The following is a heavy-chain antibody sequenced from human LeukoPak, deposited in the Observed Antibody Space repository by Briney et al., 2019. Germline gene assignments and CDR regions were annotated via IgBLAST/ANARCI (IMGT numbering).Heavy chain of an antibody. V-gene: IGHV3-64*01. Sequence: GGSLRLSCAASGFTFSSYAMHWVRQAPGKGLEYVSAISSNGGSTYYANSVKGRFTISRDNSKNTLYLQMGSLRAEDTAVYYCAKMLLIYYDTSGGAFDIWGQGTMVTVSS. CDR3: AKMLLIYYDTSGGAFDI. CDR2: ISSNGGST. D-gene: IGHD3-22*01. J-gene: IGHJ3*02. CDR1: GFTFSSYA.